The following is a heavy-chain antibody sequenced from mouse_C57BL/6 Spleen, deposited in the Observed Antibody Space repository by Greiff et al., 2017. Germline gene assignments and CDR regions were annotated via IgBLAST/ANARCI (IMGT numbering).Heavy chain of an antibody. CDR1: GFTFSDYG. D-gene: IGHD4-1*01. CDR2: ISSGSSTI. CDR3: ARGLTGTLYWYFDV. Sequence: EVKVVESGGGLVKPGGSLKLSCAASGFTFSDYGMHWVRQAPEKGLEWVAYISSGSSTIYYADTVKGRFTISRDNAKNTLFLQMTSLRSEDTAMYYCARGLTGTLYWYFDVWGTGTTVTVSS. J-gene: IGHJ1*03. V-gene: IGHV5-17*01.